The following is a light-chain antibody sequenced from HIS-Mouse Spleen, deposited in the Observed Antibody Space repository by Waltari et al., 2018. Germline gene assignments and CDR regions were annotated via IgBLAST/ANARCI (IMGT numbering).Light chain of an antibody. CDR3: CSYAGSYTLV. CDR2: DVS. Sequence: QSALTQPRSVPGSPGQSVTISCTGTSSDVSGYNYVSWYQQHPGKAPKLMIYDVSKRPSGVPDRFSGSKSGNTASLTISGLQAEDEADYYCCSYAGSYTLVFGGGTKLTVL. V-gene: IGLV2-11*01. J-gene: IGLJ2*01. CDR1: SSDVSGYNY.